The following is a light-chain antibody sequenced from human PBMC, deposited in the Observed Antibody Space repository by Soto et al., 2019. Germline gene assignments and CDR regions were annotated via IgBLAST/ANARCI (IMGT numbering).Light chain of an antibody. V-gene: IGLV2-14*01. CDR1: SSDVGGYKF. CDR2: GVS. CDR3: SSYTSSSAVV. J-gene: IGLJ3*02. Sequence: QSALTQPASVFGSPGQSITISCTGTSSDVGGYKFVSWYQQHPGKAPKLMIYGVSNRPSGVSDRFSGSKSGNTASLTISGLQAEDEADYYCSSYTSSSAVVFGGGTKLTVL.